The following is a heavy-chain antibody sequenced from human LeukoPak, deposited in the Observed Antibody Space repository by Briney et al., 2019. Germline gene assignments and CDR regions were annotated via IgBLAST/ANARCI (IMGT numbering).Heavy chain of an antibody. CDR2: ISWNSGSI. CDR1: GFTFDDYA. D-gene: IGHD2-15*01. J-gene: IGHJ5*02. V-gene: IGHV3-9*01. CDR3: ARKHCSGGSCSETALINWFDP. Sequence: GGSLRLSCAASGFTFDDYAMHWVRQAPGKGLEWVSGISWNSGSIGYADSVKGRFTISRDNAKNSLYLQMNSLRAEDTAVYYCARKHCSGGSCSETALINWFDPWGQGTLVTVSS.